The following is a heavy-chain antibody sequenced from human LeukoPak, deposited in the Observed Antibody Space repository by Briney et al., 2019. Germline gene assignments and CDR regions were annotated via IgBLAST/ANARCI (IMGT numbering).Heavy chain of an antibody. Sequence: GGSLRLSCTASGFTVSTNYMSWVRQAPGKGLEWVSIIHSGGTTYHADSVKGRFTISRDNYKNTLYLQMNSLRAEDTAVYYCARGSSVSGFQSSWGQGTLVTVSS. V-gene: IGHV3-66*01. CDR3: ARGSSVSGFQSS. J-gene: IGHJ5*02. D-gene: IGHD3-3*01. CDR2: IHSGGTT. CDR1: GFTVSTNY.